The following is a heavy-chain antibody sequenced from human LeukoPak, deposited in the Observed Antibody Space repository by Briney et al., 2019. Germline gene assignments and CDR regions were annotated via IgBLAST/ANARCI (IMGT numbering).Heavy chain of an antibody. CDR2: FFYSGST. J-gene: IGHJ4*02. CDR3: ASGTSTYYELCF. Sequence: SETLSLTCTVSGGSISSSTYYWGWIRQPPGKGLEWIGSFFYSGSTYYNPSLKSRLTMSVDTSNNQFSLKLMSVTAADTAVYYCASGTSTYYELCFWGQGTLVSVSS. D-gene: IGHD3-16*01. CDR1: GGSISSSTYY. V-gene: IGHV4-39*01.